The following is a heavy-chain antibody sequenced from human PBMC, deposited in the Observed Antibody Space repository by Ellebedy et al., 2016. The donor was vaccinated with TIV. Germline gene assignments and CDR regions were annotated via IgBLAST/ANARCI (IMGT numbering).Heavy chain of an antibody. CDR2: ICYHGNT. Sequence: SETLSLTCTVSGGSISSGINCWSWVRQPPGKGLEWIESICYHGNTYYKPSLKDRVTISLDTSKNDFSLKLGSVTAADTATYYCSREIRSSSDHWGQGTLVIVSS. CDR3: SREIRSSSDH. V-gene: IGHV4-39*07. J-gene: IGHJ4*02. CDR1: GGSISSGINC. D-gene: IGHD6-6*01.